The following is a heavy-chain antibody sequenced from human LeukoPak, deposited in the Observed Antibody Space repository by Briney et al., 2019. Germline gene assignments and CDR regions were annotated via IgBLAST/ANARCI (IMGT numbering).Heavy chain of an antibody. CDR2: MNPNSGGT. J-gene: IGHJ5*02. CDR3: ARELGGKWFDP. D-gene: IGHD2-15*01. CDR1: GYTFTGYY. V-gene: IGHV1-2*06. Sequence: ASVKVSFKASGYTFTGYYMHWVRQAPGQGLEWMGRMNPNSGGTNYAQKFQGRVIMTRDTSISTAYMELSRLRSDDTAVYYCARELGGKWFDPWGQGTLVTVSS.